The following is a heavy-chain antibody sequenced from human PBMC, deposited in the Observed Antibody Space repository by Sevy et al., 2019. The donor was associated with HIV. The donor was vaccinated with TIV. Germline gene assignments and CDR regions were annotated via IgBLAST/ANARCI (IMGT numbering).Heavy chain of an antibody. V-gene: IGHV3-15*01. Sequence: GGSLRLSCVVSGFNFTNAWLSWVRQAPGKGLEWVGLIKSKTAGGTTDYAAPMKDRFTISRDDSKSTLYLQMNSLKSEDTAVYYCGADWFYFYYGMDVWGQGTTVTVSS. CDR3: GADWFYFYYGMDV. CDR2: IKSKTAGGTT. CDR1: GFNFTNAW. D-gene: IGHD3-9*01. J-gene: IGHJ6*02.